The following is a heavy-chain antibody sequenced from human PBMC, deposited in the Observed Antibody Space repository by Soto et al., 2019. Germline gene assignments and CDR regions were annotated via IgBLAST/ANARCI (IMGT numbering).Heavy chain of an antibody. Sequence: EVQLLESGGGLVQPGGSLRLSCAAAGFTFSNYALTWVRQSPGKGLEWVSTFSGSGGSTYYADSVRGRFTISRHNSKNTMCLSMNSLGVADTAIYYCARDWTGDTCPCLDVWGQGTTVSVSS. CDR2: FSGSGGST. D-gene: IGHD3-3*01. CDR3: ARDWTGDTCPCLDV. V-gene: IGHV3-23*01. J-gene: IGHJ6*02. CDR1: GFTFSNYA.